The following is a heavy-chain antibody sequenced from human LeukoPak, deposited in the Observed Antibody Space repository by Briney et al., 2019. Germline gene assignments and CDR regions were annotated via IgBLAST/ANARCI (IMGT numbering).Heavy chain of an antibody. CDR3: ARAHDYVWGSPYYFDY. Sequence: PSETLSLTCTVSGGSISSYYWSWIRQPPGKGLEWIGYIYYSGSTNYNPSLKSRVTISVDTSKNQFSLKLSSVTAADTAVYYCARAHDYVWGSPYYFDYWGQGTLVTVSS. J-gene: IGHJ4*02. V-gene: IGHV4-59*01. CDR2: IYYSGST. D-gene: IGHD3-16*01. CDR1: GGSISSYY.